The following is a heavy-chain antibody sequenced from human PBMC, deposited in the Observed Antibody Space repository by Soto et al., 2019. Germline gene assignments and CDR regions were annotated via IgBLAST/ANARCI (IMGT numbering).Heavy chain of an antibody. CDR3: ARVPMTRVTRWTWFDP. Sequence: QVQLMESGGGVVQPGGSLRLSCTASGFIYNDYGMNWVRQSTGKGLEWVAVIWHDGSDEHYADSVKGRFTISRDNSKNMSYLQMNSLRAEDTAVYYCARVPMTRVTRWTWFDPWGQGTLVTVSS. CDR1: GFIYNDYG. J-gene: IGHJ5*02. CDR2: IWHDGSDE. V-gene: IGHV3-33*01. D-gene: IGHD4-17*01.